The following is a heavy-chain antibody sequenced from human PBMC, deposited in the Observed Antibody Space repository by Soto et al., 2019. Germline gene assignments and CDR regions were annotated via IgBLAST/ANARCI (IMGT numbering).Heavy chain of an antibody. CDR3: TKVGGLYDFWSGPLHFDL. D-gene: IGHD3-3*01. Sequence: EAKLVESGGGLVQPGRSLRLSCAGSGFIFDDFAIHWVRQAPGKGLEWVSGISWNSDIIGYADSVKGRFTISRDNAKNALYLQMNSLRVEDTAFYYCTKVGGLYDFWSGPLHFDLWGQGTLVTVSS. J-gene: IGHJ4*02. CDR2: ISWNSDII. V-gene: IGHV3-9*01. CDR1: GFIFDDFA.